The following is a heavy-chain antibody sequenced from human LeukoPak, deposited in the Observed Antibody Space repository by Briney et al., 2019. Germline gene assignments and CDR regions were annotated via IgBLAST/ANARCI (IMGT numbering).Heavy chain of an antibody. J-gene: IGHJ4*02. CDR2: TYYRSKWYN. CDR1: GDSVSSNSAA. Sequence: SQTLSLTCAISGDSVSSNSAAWNWIRQSPSRGLEWLGRTYYRSKWYNDYAVSVKSRITINPDTSKNQFSLQLNSVTAADTAVYYCARQPHPSRKAAAGTGYWGQGTLVTVSS. D-gene: IGHD6-13*01. CDR3: ARQPHPSRKAAAGTGY. V-gene: IGHV6-1*01.